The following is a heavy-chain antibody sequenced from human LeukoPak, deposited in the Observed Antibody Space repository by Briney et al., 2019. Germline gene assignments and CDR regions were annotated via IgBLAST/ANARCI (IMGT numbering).Heavy chain of an antibody. CDR3: VREIRGPYYYDSPDAFDI. D-gene: IGHD3-22*01. V-gene: IGHV4-34*01. J-gene: IGHJ3*02. CDR1: GGSFSGYY. CDR2: INHSGST. Sequence: SETLSLTCAVYGGSFSGYYWSWIRQPPGKGLKWIGEINHSGSTNYNPSLKSRVTISVDTSKNQFSLKLSSVTAADTAVYYCVREIRGPYYYDSPDAFDIWGQGTMITVSS.